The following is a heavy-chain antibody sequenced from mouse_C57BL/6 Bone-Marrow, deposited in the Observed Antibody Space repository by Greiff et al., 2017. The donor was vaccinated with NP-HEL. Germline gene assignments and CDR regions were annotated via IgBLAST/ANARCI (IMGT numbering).Heavy chain of an antibody. V-gene: IGHV5-9-1*02. CDR1: GFTFSSYA. CDR3: TRDRGIYYYGSSYLYYAMDY. D-gene: IGHD1-1*01. J-gene: IGHJ4*01. Sequence: EVKLVESGEGLVKPGGSLKLSCAASGFTFSSYAMSWVRQTPEKRLEWVAYISSGGDYIYYADTVKGRFTISRDNARNTLYLQMSSLKSEDTAMYYCTRDRGIYYYGSSYLYYAMDYWGQGTSVTVSS. CDR2: ISSGGDYI.